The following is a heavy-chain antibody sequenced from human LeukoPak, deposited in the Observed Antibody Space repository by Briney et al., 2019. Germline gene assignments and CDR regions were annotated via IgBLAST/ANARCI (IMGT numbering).Heavy chain of an antibody. D-gene: IGHD6-13*01. CDR3: ARRKLRYSSPVAAFDI. CDR2: INHSGST. Sequence: PSETLSLTCAVYGGSFSGYYWSWIRQPPGKGLEWIGEINHSGSTNYNPSLKSRVTISVDTSKNQFSLKLSSVTAADTAVYYCARRKLRYSSPVAAFDIWGQGTMVTVSS. J-gene: IGHJ3*02. CDR1: GGSFSGYY. V-gene: IGHV4-34*01.